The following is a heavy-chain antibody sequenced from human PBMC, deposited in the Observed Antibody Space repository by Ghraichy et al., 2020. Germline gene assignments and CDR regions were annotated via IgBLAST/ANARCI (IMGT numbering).Heavy chain of an antibody. D-gene: IGHD5-12*01. CDR3: ARDHRKWLRTDY. CDR2: IYYSGST. V-gene: IGHV4-61*01. CDR1: GGSVSSGSYY. Sequence: SETLSLTCTVSGGSVSSGSYYWSWIRQPPGKGLEWIGYIYYSGSTNYNPSLKSRVTISVDTSKNQFSLKLSSVTAADTAVYYCARDHRKWLRTDYWGQGTLVTVSS. J-gene: IGHJ4*02.